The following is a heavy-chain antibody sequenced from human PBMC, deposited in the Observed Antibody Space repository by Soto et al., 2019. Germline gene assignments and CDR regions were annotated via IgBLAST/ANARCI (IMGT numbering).Heavy chain of an antibody. V-gene: IGHV4-59*01. CDR1: GGSISSYY. J-gene: IGHJ5*02. D-gene: IGHD3-10*01. CDR3: ARVGRGSGSYYNVGWFDP. CDR2: IYYSGST. Sequence: PSETLSLTCTVSGGSISSYYWSWIRQPPGKGLEWIGYIYYSGSTNYNPSLKSRVTISVDTSKNQFSLKLSSVTAADTAVYYCARVGRGSGSYYNVGWFDPWGQGTLVTVSS.